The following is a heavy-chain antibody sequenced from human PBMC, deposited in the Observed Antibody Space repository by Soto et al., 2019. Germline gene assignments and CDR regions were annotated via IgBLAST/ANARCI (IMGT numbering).Heavy chain of an antibody. CDR2: VSGSGGTT. Sequence: GGSLRLSCAASGFTFSSYAMSWVRQAPGKGLEWVSAVSGSGGTTYYADSVRGRFTISRDNSKNTLYLQMNSLRAEDTAIYFCARCTVDTIVTSGWCHYLDPWGQGTLVTVSS. CDR3: ARCTVDTIVTSGWCHYLDP. V-gene: IGHV3-23*01. CDR1: GFTFSSYA. D-gene: IGHD6-19*01. J-gene: IGHJ5*02.